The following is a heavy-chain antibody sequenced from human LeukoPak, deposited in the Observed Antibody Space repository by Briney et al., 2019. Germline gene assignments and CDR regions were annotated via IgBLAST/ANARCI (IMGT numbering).Heavy chain of an antibody. J-gene: IGHJ4*02. CDR1: GGTFSSYA. D-gene: IGHD6-19*01. V-gene: IGHV1-69*13. CDR2: IIPIFGTA. CDR3: ARAHRGGSGWPLDY. Sequence: GASVKVSCKASGGTFSSYAISWVRQAPGQGLEWMGGIIPIFGTANYAQKFQGRVTITADESTSTAYMELSSLRSEDTAVYYCARAHRGGSGWPLDYWGQGTLVIVSS.